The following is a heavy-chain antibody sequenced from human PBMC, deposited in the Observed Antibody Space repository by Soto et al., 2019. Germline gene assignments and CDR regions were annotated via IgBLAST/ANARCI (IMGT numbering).Heavy chain of an antibody. CDR1: GFTFSSYA. V-gene: IGHV3-23*01. J-gene: IGHJ3*02. D-gene: IGHD2-2*01. Sequence: GSLRLSCAASGFTFSSYAMSWVRQAPGKGLEWVSAISGSGGSTYYADSVKGRFTISRDNSKNTLYLQMNSLRAEDTAVYYCAREDCSSTSCYVTSNAFDIWGQGTMVTVSS. CDR2: ISGSGGST. CDR3: AREDCSSTSCYVTSNAFDI.